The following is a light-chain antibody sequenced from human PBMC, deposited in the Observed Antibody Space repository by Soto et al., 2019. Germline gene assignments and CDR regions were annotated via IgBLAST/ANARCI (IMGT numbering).Light chain of an antibody. CDR3: NSYATGSTYV. CDR1: SSDVGAHKY. J-gene: IGLJ1*01. V-gene: IGLV2-14*01. Sequence: QSALAQPASVSGSPGQSITISCAGSSSDVGAHKYVSWYQQYPGKAPKLIIYDVTNRPSGVSPRFSGSKSGNTASLTISGLQAEDEADYYCNSYATGSTYVFGTGTKLTVL. CDR2: DVT.